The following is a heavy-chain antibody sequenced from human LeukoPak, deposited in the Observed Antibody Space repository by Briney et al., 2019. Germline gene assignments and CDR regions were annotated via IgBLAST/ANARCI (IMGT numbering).Heavy chain of an antibody. Sequence: SETLSLTXAVSGYSISSGYYWGWIRQPPGKGLEWIGSIYHSGSTYYNPSLKSRVTISVDTSKNQFSLKLSSVTAADTAVYYCARHGTYMITFGGVIADFDYWGQGTLVTVSS. D-gene: IGHD3-16*02. J-gene: IGHJ4*02. CDR3: ARHGTYMITFGGVIADFDY. CDR2: IYHSGST. CDR1: GYSISSGYY. V-gene: IGHV4-38-2*01.